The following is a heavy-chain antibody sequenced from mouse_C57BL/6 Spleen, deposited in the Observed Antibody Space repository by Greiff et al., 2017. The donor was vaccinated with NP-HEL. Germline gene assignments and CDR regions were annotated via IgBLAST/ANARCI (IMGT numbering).Heavy chain of an antibody. J-gene: IGHJ2*01. Sequence: QVQLKQPGAELVMPGASVKLSCKASGYTFTSYWMHWVKQRPGPGLEWIGEIDPSDSYTNYNQKFKGKSPLTVDKSSSTAYMQLSSLTSDDSAVYYCARTVGVRDYFDYWGQGTTLTVSS. CDR1: GYTFTSYW. D-gene: IGHD1-1*01. V-gene: IGHV1-69*01. CDR2: IDPSDSYT. CDR3: ARTVGVRDYFDY.